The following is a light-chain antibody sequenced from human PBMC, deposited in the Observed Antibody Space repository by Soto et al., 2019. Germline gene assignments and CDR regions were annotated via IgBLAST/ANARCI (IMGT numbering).Light chain of an antibody. Sequence: DIVLTQSPGTLSLSPAERASLSCRASQNVDTFLAWYQQKPGHSPRLLIYDASKRATGIPARFSGSGSGTDFTLTISSLEPEDFAVYYCQQRNNWPVTFGAGTKVEI. CDR3: QQRNNWPVT. V-gene: IGKV3-11*01. CDR2: DAS. J-gene: IGKJ4*01. CDR1: QNVDTF.